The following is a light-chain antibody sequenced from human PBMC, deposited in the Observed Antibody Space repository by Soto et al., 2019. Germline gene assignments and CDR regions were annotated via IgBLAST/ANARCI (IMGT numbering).Light chain of an antibody. V-gene: IGKV3-15*01. CDR1: QSVGTK. CDR2: DAS. CDR3: QQFAGWPLT. J-gene: IGKJ4*01. Sequence: ETVLTQSPASLFVSPGERATLSCRASQSVGTKLVWYQQKPGQAPRLLMYDASTRATDIPARFSGSGSGTEVTLTISSLQSEDFAVYFCQQFAGWPLTFRGGTEVEIK.